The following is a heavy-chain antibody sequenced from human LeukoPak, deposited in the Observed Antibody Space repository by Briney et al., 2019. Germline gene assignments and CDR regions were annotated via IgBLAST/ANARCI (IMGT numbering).Heavy chain of an antibody. Sequence: PSETLSLTCTVSGGSISSYYWSWLRQPPGKGLEWIGYIYYSGSTNYNPSLKSRVTISVDTSKNQFSLKLSSVTAADTAVYYCARTEYYYDSSGYYYWGQGTLVTVSS. CDR3: ARTEYYYDSSGYYY. CDR2: IYYSGST. D-gene: IGHD3-22*01. V-gene: IGHV4-59*01. J-gene: IGHJ4*02. CDR1: GGSISSYY.